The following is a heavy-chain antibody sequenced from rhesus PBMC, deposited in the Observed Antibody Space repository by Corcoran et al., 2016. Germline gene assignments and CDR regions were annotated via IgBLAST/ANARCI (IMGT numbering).Heavy chain of an antibody. CDR3: AREGYCSRGVCYFFDY. CDR1: GFSFSDYY. Sequence: EVQLVESGGGLAKPGGSLRLACAASGFSFSDYYMYWVRQAPGKGLEWVSGISYTGGSTGYADSVKGRFTISRSNSKNTLYRPMDSLRAEDTAVYYCAREGYCSRGVCYFFDYWGQGVLVTVSS. J-gene: IGHJ4*01. V-gene: IGHV3S18*01. CDR2: ISYTGGST. D-gene: IGHD2-39*01.